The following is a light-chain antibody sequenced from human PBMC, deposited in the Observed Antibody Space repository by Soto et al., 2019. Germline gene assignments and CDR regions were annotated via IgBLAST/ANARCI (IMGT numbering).Light chain of an antibody. CDR3: QQYSSYLYT. CDR2: DVS. Sequence: DIQMTQSPSTLSASVGDRVTITCWASEIISGWLAWYQQKPGKAPKLLIYDVSTLESGVPSRFSGSGSGTEFTLTISSLQPDDFATYYCQQYSSYLYTFGLGTKVEIK. J-gene: IGKJ2*01. CDR1: EIISGW. V-gene: IGKV1-5*01.